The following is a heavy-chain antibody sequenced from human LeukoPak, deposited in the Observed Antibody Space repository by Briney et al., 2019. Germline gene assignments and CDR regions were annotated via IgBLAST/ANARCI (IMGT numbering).Heavy chain of an antibody. Sequence: SETLSLTCTVSGDSLNDHYWSWIRQPPAGGREWIAYIYSSVSNNYNPSFNRQVTVSIDKSKSQFSLKLPSVTAADAGVYYCARQRCSGVSCYRVDQLYYMDVSGKGTTVTVSS. CDR3: ARQRCSGVSCYRVDQLYYMDV. V-gene: IGHV4-4*09. J-gene: IGHJ6*03. D-gene: IGHD2-15*01. CDR1: GDSLNDHY. CDR2: IYSSVSN.